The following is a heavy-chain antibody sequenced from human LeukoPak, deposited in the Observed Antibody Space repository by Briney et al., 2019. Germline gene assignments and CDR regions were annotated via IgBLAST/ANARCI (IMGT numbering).Heavy chain of an antibody. CDR2: IKQDGSEK. V-gene: IGHV3-7*01. J-gene: IGHJ3*02. Sequence: PGGSLRLSCAASGFTFSSYWMSWVRQAPGKGLEWVANIKQDGSEKYYVDSVKGRFTISRDNAKNSLYLQMNSLRAEDTAVYYCARDNGIVGAIDAFDIWGQGTMVTVSS. D-gene: IGHD1-26*01. CDR3: ARDNGIVGAIDAFDI. CDR1: GFTFSSYW.